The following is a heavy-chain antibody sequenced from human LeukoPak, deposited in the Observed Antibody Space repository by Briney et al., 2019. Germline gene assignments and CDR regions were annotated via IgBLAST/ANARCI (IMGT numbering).Heavy chain of an antibody. D-gene: IGHD1-26*01. Sequence: SETLSLTCGVSGMSLTDYYWTWIRHSPGKGLEWIGEIYHSGSTNYNPSLKSRVTISVDKSKNQFSLKLSSVTAADTAVYYCARDLRVGATRFDPWGQGTLVTVSS. CDR1: GMSLTDYY. V-gene: IGHV4-34*01. J-gene: IGHJ5*02. CDR3: ARDLRVGATRFDP. CDR2: IYHSGST.